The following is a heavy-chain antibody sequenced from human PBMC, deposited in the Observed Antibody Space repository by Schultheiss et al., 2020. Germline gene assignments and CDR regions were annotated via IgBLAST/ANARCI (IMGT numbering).Heavy chain of an antibody. V-gene: IGHV3-23*01. D-gene: IGHD2-2*02. CDR3: VKDLVPAAISEYFQH. CDR1: GFTFSSYA. CDR2: ISGSGGST. Sequence: GGSLRLSCAASGFTFSSYAMSWVRQAPGKGLEWVSAISGSGGSTYYADSVKGRFTISRDNSKNTLYLQMSSLRAEDTAVYYCVKDLVPAAISEYFQHWGQGTLVTVSS. J-gene: IGHJ1*01.